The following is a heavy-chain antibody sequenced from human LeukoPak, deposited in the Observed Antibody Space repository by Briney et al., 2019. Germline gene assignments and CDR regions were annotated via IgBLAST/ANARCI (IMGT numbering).Heavy chain of an antibody. V-gene: IGHV1-8*01. CDR3: ARGREMDIGHYYYYYGMDV. CDR1: GYTFTSYD. D-gene: IGHD2-2*03. J-gene: IGHJ6*02. CDR2: MNPNRGNT. Sequence: ASVKVSCKASGYTFTSYDINWVRQATGQGLEWMGWMNPNRGNTGYAQKFQGRVTMTRNTSISTAYTELSSLRSEDTAVYYCARGREMDIGHYYYYYGMDVWGQGTTVTVSS.